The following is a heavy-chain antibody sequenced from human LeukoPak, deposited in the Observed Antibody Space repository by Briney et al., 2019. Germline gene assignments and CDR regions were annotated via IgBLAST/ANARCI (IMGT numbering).Heavy chain of an antibody. D-gene: IGHD1-26*01. CDR3: ARGGRGIVGATAWFDP. CDR2: INSDGSST. J-gene: IGHJ5*02. Sequence: PGGSLRLSCAAPGFTFSSYWMHWVRQDPGKGLVWVSRINSDGSSTSYADSVKGRFTISRDNAKNTLYLQMNSLRAEDTAVYYCARGGRGIVGATAWFDPWGQGTLVTVSS. V-gene: IGHV3-74*01. CDR1: GFTFSSYW.